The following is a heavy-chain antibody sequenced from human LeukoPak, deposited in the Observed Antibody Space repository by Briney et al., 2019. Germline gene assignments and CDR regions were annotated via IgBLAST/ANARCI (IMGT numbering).Heavy chain of an antibody. J-gene: IGHJ6*04. Sequence: SETLSLTCAVYGGSFSGYYWSWIRQPPGKGLEWIGEINHSGSTNYNPSLKSRVTISVDTSKNQFSLKLSSVTAADTAVYYCARGRYGVDVWGKGTTVTVSS. V-gene: IGHV4-34*01. CDR3: ARGRYGVDV. CDR1: GGSFSGYY. CDR2: INHSGST.